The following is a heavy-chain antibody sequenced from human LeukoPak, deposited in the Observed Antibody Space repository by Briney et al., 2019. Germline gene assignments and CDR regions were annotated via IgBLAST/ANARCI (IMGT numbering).Heavy chain of an antibody. J-gene: IGHJ5*02. CDR1: GGTFSSYA. D-gene: IGHD3-10*01. CDR3: ARASPSLGWFDP. Sequence: GASVKVSCKASGGTFSSYAISWVRRAPGQGLEWMGRIIPILGIANYAQKFQGRVTITADKSTSTAYMELSSLRSEDTAVYYCARASPSLGWFDPWGQGTLVTVSS. V-gene: IGHV1-69*04. CDR2: IIPILGIA.